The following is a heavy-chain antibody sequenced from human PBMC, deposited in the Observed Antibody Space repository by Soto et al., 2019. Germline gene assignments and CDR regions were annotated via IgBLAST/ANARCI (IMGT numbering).Heavy chain of an antibody. CDR3: ARQVRQQLVTSYYFDY. Sequence: SETLSLTCTVSGGSISSYYWSWIRQPPGKGLEWIGYIYYSGSTNYNPSLKSRVTISVDTSKNQFSLKLSSVTAADTAVYYCARQVRQQLVTSYYFDYWGQGTLVTVSS. J-gene: IGHJ4*02. V-gene: IGHV4-59*08. D-gene: IGHD6-13*01. CDR1: GGSISSYY. CDR2: IYYSGST.